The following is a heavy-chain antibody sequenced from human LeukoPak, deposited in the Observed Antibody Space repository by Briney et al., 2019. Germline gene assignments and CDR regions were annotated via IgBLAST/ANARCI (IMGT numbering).Heavy chain of an antibody. D-gene: IGHD5-18*01. CDR1: GGSISSGSYY. J-gene: IGHJ6*03. CDR2: IYTSGST. CDR3: AREDRYSYGYGYYHYYMEV. Sequence: SQTLSLTCTVSGGSISSGSYYWSWIRQPAGKGLEWIGHIYTSGSTNYNPSLKSRVTISVDTSKNQFSLKVSSVTAADTAVYHCAREDRYSYGYGYYHYYMEVWGKGTTVTISS. V-gene: IGHV4-61*09.